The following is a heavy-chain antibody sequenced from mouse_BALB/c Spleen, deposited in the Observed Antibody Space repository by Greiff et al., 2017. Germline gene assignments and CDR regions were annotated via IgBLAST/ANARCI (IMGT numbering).Heavy chain of an antibody. Sequence: VQLKQSGAELVKPGASVKLSCTASGFNIKDTYMHWVKQRPEQGLEWIGRIDPANGNTKYDPKFQGKATITADTSSNTAYLQLSSLTSEDTAVYYCALNFWFAYWGQGTLVTVSA. CDR1: GFNIKDTY. CDR3: ALNFWFAY. J-gene: IGHJ3*01. CDR2: IDPANGNT. V-gene: IGHV14-3*02. D-gene: IGHD1-3*01.